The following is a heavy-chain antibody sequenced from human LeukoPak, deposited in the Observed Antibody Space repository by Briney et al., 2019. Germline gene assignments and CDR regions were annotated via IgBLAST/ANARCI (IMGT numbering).Heavy chain of an antibody. Sequence: TGGSLRLSCAASGFTFSSYSMNWVRQAPGKWLEWVSVISSSSSYIYYADSVKGRFTISRDNAKNSLYLQMNSLRAGDTAVYYCAKDRVGSSWYVAPLFDYWGQGTLVTVSS. CDR1: GFTFSSYS. D-gene: IGHD6-13*01. CDR3: AKDRVGSSWYVAPLFDY. V-gene: IGHV3-21*04. J-gene: IGHJ4*02. CDR2: ISSSSSYI.